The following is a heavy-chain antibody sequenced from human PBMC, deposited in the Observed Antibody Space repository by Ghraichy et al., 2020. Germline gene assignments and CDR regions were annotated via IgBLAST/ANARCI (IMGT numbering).Heavy chain of an antibody. J-gene: IGHJ4*02. Sequence: SETLSLTCAVYGGSFSGYYWSWIRQPPGKGLEWIGEINHSGSTNYNPSLKSRVTISVDTSKNQFSLKLSSVTAADTAVYYCARGLLDTIFGVVTSFDYWGQGTLVTVSS. CDR3: ARGLLDTIFGVVTSFDY. D-gene: IGHD3-3*01. V-gene: IGHV4-34*01. CDR2: INHSGST. CDR1: GGSFSGYY.